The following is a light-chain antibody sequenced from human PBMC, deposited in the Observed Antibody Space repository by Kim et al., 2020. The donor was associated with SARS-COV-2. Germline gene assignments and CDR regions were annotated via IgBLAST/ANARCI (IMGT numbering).Light chain of an antibody. J-gene: IGKJ1*01. CDR2: GAS. Sequence: EIVMTQSPATLSVSPGERATFSCRASQSVSSNLAWYQQKPGQAPRLLIYGASTRATGIPARFSGSGSGTEFTLTISSLQSEDFAVYYCQQYNNWPPGTFGQGTKVDIK. V-gene: IGKV3-15*01. CDR3: QQYNNWPPGT. CDR1: QSVSSN.